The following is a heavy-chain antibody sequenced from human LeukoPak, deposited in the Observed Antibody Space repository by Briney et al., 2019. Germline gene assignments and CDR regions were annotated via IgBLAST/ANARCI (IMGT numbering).Heavy chain of an antibody. V-gene: IGHV4-34*01. CDR2: INHSGST. CDR3: ARGRAWSWFDP. Sequence: SETLSLTCAVYGGSFSGYYWSWIRQPPGKGLEWIGEINHSGSTNYNPPLKSRVTISVDTSKNQFSLKLSSVTAADTAVYYCARGRAWSWFDPWGQGTLVTVSS. CDR1: GGSFSGYY. D-gene: IGHD3-3*01. J-gene: IGHJ5*02.